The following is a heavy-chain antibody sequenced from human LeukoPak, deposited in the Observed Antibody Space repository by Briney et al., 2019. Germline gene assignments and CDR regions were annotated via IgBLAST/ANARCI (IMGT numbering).Heavy chain of an antibody. V-gene: IGHV4-4*07. J-gene: IGHJ2*01. Sequence: SETLSLTCTVSGGSISSYYWSWIRQPAGKGLEWIGRIYTSGSTNYNPSLKSRVTMSVDTSKNQFSLKLSSVTAADTAVYYCARGYYYYDSSGYYCWYFDLWGRGTLVTVSS. CDR2: IYTSGST. CDR1: GGSISSYY. CDR3: ARGYYYYDSSGYYCWYFDL. D-gene: IGHD3-22*01.